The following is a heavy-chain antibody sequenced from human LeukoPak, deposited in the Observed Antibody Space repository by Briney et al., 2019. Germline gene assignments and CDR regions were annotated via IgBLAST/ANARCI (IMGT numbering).Heavy chain of an antibody. CDR1: GGSFSGYY. V-gene: IGHV4-34*01. D-gene: IGHD4-17*01. CDR3: AREYYDYGDYGAYFDY. J-gene: IGHJ4*02. Sequence: SETLSLTCAVYGGSFSGYYWSWIRQPPGKGLEWIGEINHSGSTYYNPSLKSRVTISVDRSKNQFSLKLSSVTAADTAVYYCAREYYDYGDYGAYFDYWGQGTLVTVSS. CDR2: INHSGST.